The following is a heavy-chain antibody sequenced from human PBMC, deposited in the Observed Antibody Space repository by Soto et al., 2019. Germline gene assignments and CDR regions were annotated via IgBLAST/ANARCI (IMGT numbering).Heavy chain of an antibody. D-gene: IGHD3-10*01. J-gene: IGHJ5*02. CDR3: ARDMYIYDSRTYHNPVNWFDP. CDR1: GDSIDSYY. V-gene: IGHV4-59*01. CDR2: ISYSGSA. Sequence: SETLSLTCNVSGDSIDSYYLTSLRQPPGKGLEWIGYISYSGSATYNPSLQSRVTISVDTSKSHFSLTLNSVTAADTAVYYCARDMYIYDSRTYHNPVNWFDPWGQGILVTVS.